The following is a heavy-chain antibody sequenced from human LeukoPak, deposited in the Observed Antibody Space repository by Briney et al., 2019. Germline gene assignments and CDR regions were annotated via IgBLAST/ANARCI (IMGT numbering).Heavy chain of an antibody. V-gene: IGHV3-23*01. CDR2: ISGSGGST. CDR3: AKVGRRGGYDPFDY. J-gene: IGHJ4*02. CDR1: GFTFSSYA. D-gene: IGHD5-12*01. Sequence: RSGGSLRLSCAASGFTFSSYAMSWVRQAPGKGLEWVSAISGSGGSTYYADSVKGRFTISRDNSKNTLYLQMNSLRAEDTAVYYCAKVGRRGGYDPFDYWGQGTLVTVSS.